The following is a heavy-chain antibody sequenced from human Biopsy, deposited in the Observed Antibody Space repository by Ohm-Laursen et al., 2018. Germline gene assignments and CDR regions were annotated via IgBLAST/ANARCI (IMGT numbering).Heavy chain of an antibody. CDR3: ARRRPIDY. V-gene: IGHV3-11*01. CDR2: ISAAGPAM. CDR1: GFTFSDFY. Sequence: GSLRLSCTPSGFTFSDFYMSWIRQAQVKVLGRISYISAAGPAMFYADSVRGRFTISRDNANNLLYLQMDSLRAEDTAVYYCARRRPIDYWGQGILVTVSS. J-gene: IGHJ4*02.